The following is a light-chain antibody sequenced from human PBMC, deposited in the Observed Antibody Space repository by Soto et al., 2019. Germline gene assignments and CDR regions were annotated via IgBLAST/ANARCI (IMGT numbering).Light chain of an antibody. CDR2: GAS. Sequence: EIVLTQSPGTLSLSPGERATLSCRASQSVSSSYLAWYQQKPGQAPRLLIYGASSRATGIPDRFSGSGSGTDFTLTISRLGPEDFAVYYCQQYGSSPPLTVGHGTKVDIK. CDR3: QQYGSSPPLT. J-gene: IGKJ3*01. CDR1: QSVSSSY. V-gene: IGKV3-20*01.